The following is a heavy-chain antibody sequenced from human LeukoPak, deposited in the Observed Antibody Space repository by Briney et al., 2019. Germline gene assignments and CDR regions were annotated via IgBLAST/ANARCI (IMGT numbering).Heavy chain of an antibody. CDR1: GDSISRYF. V-gene: IGHV4-59*01. Sequence: SETLSLTCSVSGDSISRYFWAWIRQPPGKGLEWIGYVCYNGTTNYNPSLRNRVAISIDTSKNQFSLRLNSATAADTAVYYCATSGGFNSPRHYWGQGTLVTVSS. J-gene: IGHJ4*02. CDR3: ATSGGFNSPRHY. CDR2: VCYNGTT. D-gene: IGHD3-16*01.